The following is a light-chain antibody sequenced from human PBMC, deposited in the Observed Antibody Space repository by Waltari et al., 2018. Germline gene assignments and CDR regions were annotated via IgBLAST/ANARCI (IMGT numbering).Light chain of an antibody. J-gene: IGLJ2*01. V-gene: IGLV1-44*01. Sequence: QSVLTHSPSASGTPGQRVTISCSGSSSNIGSNAVNWYRQLPGTAPKLLIFSNDQRPSGAPDRFSGSKSGTSASLAISGLQSEDEADYYCAAWDDSLNGVVFGGGTKLTVL. CDR3: AAWDDSLNGVV. CDR2: SND. CDR1: SSNIGSNA.